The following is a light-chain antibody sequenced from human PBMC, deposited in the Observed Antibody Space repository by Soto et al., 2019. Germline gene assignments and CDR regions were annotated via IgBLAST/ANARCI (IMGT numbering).Light chain of an antibody. CDR1: QSISSY. J-gene: IGKJ4*01. CDR3: QQSYRTPLT. CDR2: AAS. Sequence: DIQMTQSPSSLSASVGDRVTINCRASQSISSYLNWYQQKPGKAPKLLIYAASTLQSGVPSRFSGSGSGTDFTLTISSLQPEDFATYYCQQSYRTPLTFGGGTKVEIK. V-gene: IGKV1-39*01.